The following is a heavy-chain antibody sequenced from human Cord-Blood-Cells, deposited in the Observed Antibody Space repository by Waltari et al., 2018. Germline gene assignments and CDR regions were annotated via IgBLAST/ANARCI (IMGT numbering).Heavy chain of an antibody. CDR3: ARGIYCSGGSCYFDY. CDR1: GGSFSGYY. J-gene: IGHJ4*02. CDR2: IKHSGST. D-gene: IGHD2-15*01. V-gene: IGHV4-34*01. Sequence: QVQLQQWGAGLLKPSETLSLTCAVYGGSFSGYYWSWIRQPPGKGLEWIGEIKHSGSTNYNPSLKSRVTISVDTSKNQFSLKLSSVTAADTAVYYCARGIYCSGGSCYFDYWGQGTLVTVSS.